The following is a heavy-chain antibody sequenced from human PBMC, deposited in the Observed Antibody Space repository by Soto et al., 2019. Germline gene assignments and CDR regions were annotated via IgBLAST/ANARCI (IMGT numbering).Heavy chain of an antibody. CDR3: ARGYDTALAPIF. V-gene: IGHV4-34*01. Sequence: PSETLSLTCAVYGGSFSSYHWIWILQTPGKGPEWIGEINHLTTTNSNPSLKSRVIISLDTPKNQFSLKLSSVTAADTAVYYCARGYDTALAPIFWGQGILVTVSS. D-gene: IGHD5-18*01. CDR2: INHLTTT. CDR1: GGSFSSYH. J-gene: IGHJ4*02.